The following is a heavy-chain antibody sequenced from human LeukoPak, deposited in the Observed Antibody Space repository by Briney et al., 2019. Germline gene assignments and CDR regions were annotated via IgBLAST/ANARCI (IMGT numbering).Heavy chain of an antibody. CDR2: IYYSGST. Sequence: SETLSLTCAVYGGSFSGYYWSWIRQPPGKGLEWIGSIYYSGSTYYNPSLKSRVTISVDTSKNQFSLKLSSVTAADTAVYYCARSGNTGRNWYFDLWGRGTLVTVSS. V-gene: IGHV4-34*01. CDR1: GGSFSGYY. J-gene: IGHJ2*01. D-gene: IGHD3-10*01. CDR3: ARSGNTGRNWYFDL.